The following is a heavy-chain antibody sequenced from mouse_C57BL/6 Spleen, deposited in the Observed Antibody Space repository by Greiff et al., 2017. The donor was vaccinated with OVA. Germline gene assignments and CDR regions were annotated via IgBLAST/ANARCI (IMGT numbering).Heavy chain of an antibody. D-gene: IGHD2-4*01. V-gene: IGHV6-6*01. CDR2: IRNKANNHAT. Sequence: EVQRVESGGGLVQPGGSMKLSCAASGFTFSDAWMDWVRQSPEKGLEWVAEIRNKANNHATYYAESVKGRFTISRDDSKSSVYLQMNSLRAEDAGIYYCTRPIYYDYTWFAYWGQGTLVTVSA. J-gene: IGHJ3*01. CDR3: TRPIYYDYTWFAY. CDR1: GFTFSDAW.